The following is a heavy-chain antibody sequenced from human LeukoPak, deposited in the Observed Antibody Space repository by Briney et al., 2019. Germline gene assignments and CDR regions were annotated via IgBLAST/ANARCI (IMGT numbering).Heavy chain of an antibody. V-gene: IGHV3-33*01. J-gene: IGHJ4*02. CDR1: GFTFSSYG. CDR3: ARMVSGVARALDY. D-gene: IGHD2-15*01. Sequence: GGSLRLSWAASGFTFSSYGRHWVRQAPGKGLEWVAVIWYDGSNKYYADSVKGRFTISRDNSKNTLYLQMNSLRAEDTAVYYCARMVSGVARALDYWGQGTLVTVSS. CDR2: IWYDGSNK.